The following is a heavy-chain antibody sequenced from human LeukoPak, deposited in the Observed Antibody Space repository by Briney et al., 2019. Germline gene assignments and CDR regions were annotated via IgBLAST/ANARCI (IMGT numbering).Heavy chain of an antibody. CDR3: AKDITPLEWLEIFDY. V-gene: IGHV3-9*01. Sequence: PGGSLRLSCAASGFTFDDYAMHWVRQAPGKGLEWVSGISWNSGSIGYADSVKGRFTISRDNAKNSLYLQMNSLRAEDTALYYCAKDITPLEWLEIFDYWGQGTLVTVSS. J-gene: IGHJ4*02. CDR1: GFTFDDYA. D-gene: IGHD3-3*01. CDR2: ISWNSGSI.